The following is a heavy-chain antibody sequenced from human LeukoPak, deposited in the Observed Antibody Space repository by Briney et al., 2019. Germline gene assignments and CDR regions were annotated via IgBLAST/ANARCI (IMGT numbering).Heavy chain of an antibody. CDR1: GYTFTSYD. CDR3: ARSGDYGFFDF. V-gene: IGHV1-8*01. Sequence: ASVKVSCKASGYTFTSYDINWVRQATGQGLEWMGWMNPNSGNTGYAQKFQGRVTITTDTSTSTAYMELRSLRSDDTAVYFCARSGDYGFFDFWGQGTRVTVSS. J-gene: IGHJ4*02. CDR2: MNPNSGNT. D-gene: IGHD4-17*01.